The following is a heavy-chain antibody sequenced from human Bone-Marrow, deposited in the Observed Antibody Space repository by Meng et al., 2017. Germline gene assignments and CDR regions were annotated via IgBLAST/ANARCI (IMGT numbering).Heavy chain of an antibody. CDR1: GFTFSSYA. CDR3: ARDGTTPNDCSGGSCYPTYYYGMDV. D-gene: IGHD2-15*01. J-gene: IGHJ6*02. V-gene: IGHV3-30*04. CDR2: ISYDGSNK. Sequence: GESLKISCAASGFTFSSYAMHWVRQAPGKGLEWVAVISYDGSNKYYADSVKGRFTISRDNSKNTLYLQMNSLRAEDTAVYYCARDGTTPNDCSGGSCYPTYYYGMDVWAQGTSAT.